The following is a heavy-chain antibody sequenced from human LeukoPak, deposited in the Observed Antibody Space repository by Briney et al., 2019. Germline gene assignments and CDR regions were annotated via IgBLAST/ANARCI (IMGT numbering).Heavy chain of an antibody. J-gene: IGHJ4*02. CDR1: GFTFSSYA. Sequence: GGSLRLSCAASGFTFSSYAMHWVRQAPGKGLEWVAVISYDGSNKYYADSVKGRFTISRDNSKNTLYLQMNSLRAEDTAVYYCARDGNYYDGSGYPSRWGQGTLVTVSS. V-gene: IGHV3-30-3*01. D-gene: IGHD3-22*01. CDR3: ARDGNYYDGSGYPSR. CDR2: ISYDGSNK.